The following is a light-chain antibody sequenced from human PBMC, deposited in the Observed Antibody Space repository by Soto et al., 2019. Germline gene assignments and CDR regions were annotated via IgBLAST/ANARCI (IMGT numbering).Light chain of an antibody. Sequence: QPVLTQPPSVSGAPGQRVTISCTGSSSNIGAGFDVHWYQQLPGTAPKLLIYGNTNRPSGVPDRFSGSKSGTSASLAITGLQAEDEADYYCQSYDNSLSAFYVFGTGTKVTVL. J-gene: IGLJ1*01. CDR3: QSYDNSLSAFYV. CDR2: GNT. V-gene: IGLV1-40*01. CDR1: SSNIGAGFD.